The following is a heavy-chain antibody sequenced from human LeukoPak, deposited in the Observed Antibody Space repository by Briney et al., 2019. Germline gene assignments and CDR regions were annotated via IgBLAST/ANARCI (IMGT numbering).Heavy chain of an antibody. CDR1: GYTFTGHY. CDR3: AREYCSTTRCYMADY. Sequence: GASVKVSCKASGYTFTGHYMHWLRQAPEQGLEWMGWINPNNGGTNYAQKLQGRVTMTTDTSASTAYMELRSLRSDDTAVYYCAREYCSTTRCYMADYWGQGTLVTVSS. J-gene: IGHJ4*02. CDR2: INPNNGGT. V-gene: IGHV1-2*02. D-gene: IGHD2-2*01.